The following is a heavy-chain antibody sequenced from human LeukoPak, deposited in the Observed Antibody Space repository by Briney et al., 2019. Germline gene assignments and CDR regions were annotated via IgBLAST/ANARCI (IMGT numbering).Heavy chain of an antibody. CDR1: GFTVSSNY. D-gene: IGHD6-6*01. CDR3: ARDYRIAARRGVDY. CDR2: IYSGGST. V-gene: IGHV3-66*01. J-gene: IGHJ4*02. Sequence: GGSLRLACAASGFTVSSNYMSWVRQAPGKGLEWVSVIYSGGSTYYADSVKGRFTISRDNSKNTLYLRMNSLRAEDTAVYYCARDYRIAARRGVDYWGQGTLVTVSS.